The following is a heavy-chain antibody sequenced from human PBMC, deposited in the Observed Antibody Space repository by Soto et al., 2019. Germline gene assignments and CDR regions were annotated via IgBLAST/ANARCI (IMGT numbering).Heavy chain of an antibody. V-gene: IGHV4-38-2*02. CDR1: GDSIISIYH. CDR2: IFHTGTT. D-gene: IGHD5-18*01. Sequence: PSETLSLTCTVSGDSIISIYHWAWIRQPPGRSLEWIASIFHTGTTYYTPSLKSRVTISVDTSKNQFSLRLSSVTAADTAVYYCARGLSRGYSYGYDYWGQGTLVTVSS. J-gene: IGHJ4*02. CDR3: ARGLSRGYSYGYDY.